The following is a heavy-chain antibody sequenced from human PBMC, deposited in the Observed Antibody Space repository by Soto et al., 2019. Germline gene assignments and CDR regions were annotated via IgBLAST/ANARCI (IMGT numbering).Heavy chain of an antibody. Sequence: PSETLSLTCTVSGGSISSYFWTWIRRPPGKGLEWIGYIYYSGRTNYNPSLKSRVTISVDTSKNQFSLNLNSVTAADTAVYFCAKRIVGATGNWFDPWGQGTLVTVSS. CDR3: AKRIVGATGNWFDP. D-gene: IGHD1-26*01. CDR1: GGSISSYF. V-gene: IGHV4-59*01. CDR2: IYYSGRT. J-gene: IGHJ5*02.